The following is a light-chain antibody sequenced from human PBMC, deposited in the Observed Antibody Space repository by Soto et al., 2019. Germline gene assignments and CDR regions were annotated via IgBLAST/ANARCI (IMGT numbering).Light chain of an antibody. J-gene: IGKJ4*01. CDR3: MQGLPTPPA. CDR2: LGS. V-gene: IGKV2-28*01. Sequence: DIVMTQSPLSLPVTPGEPASISCRSSQSLLHSNGYNYLDWYLQKPGQSPQLLIYLGSNRASGVPDRFSGSGSGTDFTLKISRVEAEDVGVYYCMQGLPTPPAFGGGTKVEIK. CDR1: QSLLHSNGYNY.